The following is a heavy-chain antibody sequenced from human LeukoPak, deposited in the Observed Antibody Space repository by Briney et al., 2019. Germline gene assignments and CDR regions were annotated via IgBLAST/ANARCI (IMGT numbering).Heavy chain of an antibody. Sequence: SVKVSCKASGGTFSSYAISWVRQAPGQGLEWMGGIIPTFGTANYAQKFQGRVTITTDESTSTAYMELSSLRSEDTAVYYCARSRGYSYGHSNWFDPWGQGTLVTVSS. D-gene: IGHD5-18*01. CDR1: GGTFSSYA. J-gene: IGHJ5*02. CDR3: ARSRGYSYGHSNWFDP. CDR2: IIPTFGTA. V-gene: IGHV1-69*05.